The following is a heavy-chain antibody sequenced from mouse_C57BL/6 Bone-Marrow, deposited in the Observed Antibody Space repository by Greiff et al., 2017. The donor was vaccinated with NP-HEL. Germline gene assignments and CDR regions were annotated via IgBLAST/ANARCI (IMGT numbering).Heavy chain of an antibody. CDR1: GFTFSDYY. D-gene: IGHD1-1*01. CDR2: INYDGSST. J-gene: IGHJ1*03. CDR3: AREGDYYDSGRYWCFDV. Sequence: EVHLVESEGGLVQPGSSMKLSCTASGFTFSDYYMAWVRQVPEKGLEWVANINYDGSSTYYLDSLKSRFIISRDNAKNILYLQMSSLKSEDTATYYCAREGDYYDSGRYWCFDVWGTGTTVTVSS. V-gene: IGHV5-16*01.